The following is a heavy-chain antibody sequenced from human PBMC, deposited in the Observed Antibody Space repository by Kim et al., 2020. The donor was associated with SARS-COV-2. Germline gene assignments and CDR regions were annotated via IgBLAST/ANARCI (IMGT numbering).Heavy chain of an antibody. J-gene: IGHJ2*01. CDR2: PYTYGSST. CDR1: GFRFSSYA. D-gene: IGHD2-15*01. Sequence: GGSLRLSCEASGFRFSSYAMSWVRQVPGKGLEWVSIPYTYGSSTYYAASVKGRFTISRDNSKSTLFLQMNSLRAEDSAVYYCVKDISSTPLSGWY. CDR3: VKDISSTPLSGWY. V-gene: IGHV3-23*03.